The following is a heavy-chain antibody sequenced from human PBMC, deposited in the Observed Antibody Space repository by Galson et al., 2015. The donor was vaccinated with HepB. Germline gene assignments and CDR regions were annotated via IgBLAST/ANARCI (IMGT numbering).Heavy chain of an antibody. CDR2: INPSGGST. Sequence: SVKVSCKASGYTFTNYYMHWVRQAPGQGLEWMGIINPSGGSTSYAQRFQGRVTMTRDTSTSTVYMELCSLRSEDTAVYYCARDRETYYYHSRDYYFDYWGQGTLVTVSS. J-gene: IGHJ4*02. CDR1: GYTFTNYY. V-gene: IGHV1-46*01. CDR3: ARDRETYYYHSRDYYFDY. D-gene: IGHD3-22*01.